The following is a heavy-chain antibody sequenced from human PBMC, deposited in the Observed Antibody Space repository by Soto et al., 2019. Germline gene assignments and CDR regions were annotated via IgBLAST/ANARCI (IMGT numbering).Heavy chain of an antibody. D-gene: IGHD6-13*01. CDR1: GFTFSSYG. Sequence: QVQLVESGGGVVQPGRSLRLSCAASGFTFSSYGMHWVRQAPGKGLEWVAIIWYDGSNKFYADSVKGRFTISRDNSKNTLYLQMNSLRAEDTAVYYCARDNFGGDSSSPYSFDHWGQGTLVTVSS. CDR3: ARDNFGGDSSSPYSFDH. V-gene: IGHV3-33*01. CDR2: IWYDGSNK. J-gene: IGHJ4*02.